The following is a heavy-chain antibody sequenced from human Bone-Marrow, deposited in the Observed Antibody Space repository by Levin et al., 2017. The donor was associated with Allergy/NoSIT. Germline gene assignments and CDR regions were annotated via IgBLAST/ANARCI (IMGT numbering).Heavy chain of an antibody. CDR3: ARGRRGGSNWFDR. J-gene: IGHJ5*02. CDR2: IDYSADT. D-gene: IGHD2-15*01. CDR1: DVSLSSASYV. Sequence: ASETLSLTCIVSDVSLSSASYVWTWIRQPPGKGLEWIGYIDYSADTNYNPSLKSRGTISIDKSRNHFSLKLTSATIADTAVYYCARGRRGGSNWFDRWGQGTLVTVSS. V-gene: IGHV4-61*03.